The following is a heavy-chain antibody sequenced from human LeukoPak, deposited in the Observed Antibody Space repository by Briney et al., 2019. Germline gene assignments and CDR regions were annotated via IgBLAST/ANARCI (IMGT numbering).Heavy chain of an antibody. J-gene: IGHJ3*01. V-gene: IGHV3-66*04. Sequence: GGSLRLSYAASGFSVRSNCVSWVRQAPGKGLEWVSVLCSGDSTYYADSVKGRFIISRDNSKNTLYLQMDSLRGEDTAVYYCARPHSAAYAYGFDVWGQGTMVTVFS. CDR1: GFSVRSNC. CDR2: LCSGDST. D-gene: IGHD3-16*01. CDR3: ARPHSAAYAYGFDV.